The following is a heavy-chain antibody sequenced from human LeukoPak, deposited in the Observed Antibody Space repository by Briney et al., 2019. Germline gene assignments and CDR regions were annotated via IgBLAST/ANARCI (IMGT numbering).Heavy chain of an antibody. J-gene: IGHJ4*02. CDR3: AKANWVSNADAVW. D-gene: IGHD1-1*01. V-gene: IGHV3-23*01. Sequence: GGSLRLSCAASGFSFSDYAMSWVRQAPPRGPEWVSSVSGVGETFYADSVKRRFTLSRDDSRNKVYLQLNNLRVDGTAIYYGAKANWVSNADAVWWGQGTQVTDSS. CDR1: GFSFSDYA. CDR2: VSGVGET.